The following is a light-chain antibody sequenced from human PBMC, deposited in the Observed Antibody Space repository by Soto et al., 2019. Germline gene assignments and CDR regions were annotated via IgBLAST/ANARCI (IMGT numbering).Light chain of an antibody. V-gene: IGLV2-11*01. J-gene: IGLJ3*02. CDR2: DVI. CDR1: SSDVGVYNY. Sequence: QSALTQPRSVSGSPGQSVTISSTGTSSDVGVYNYVSWYQQHPGKAPQLVIYDVIKRPSGVPYRFSGSKSGNTASLTISGLQAEDEADYYCCSYAGSSLWVFGGGTKLTVL. CDR3: CSYAGSSLWV.